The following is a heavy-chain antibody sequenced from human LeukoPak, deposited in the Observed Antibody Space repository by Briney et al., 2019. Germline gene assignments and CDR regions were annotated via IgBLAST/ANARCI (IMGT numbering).Heavy chain of an antibody. CDR1: GYTRTELA. CDR3: ARQLLSWRGDYYYQYYMDV. D-gene: IGHD2-2*01. CDR2: FDPEDGEA. Sequence: ASVKVSCKVAGYTRTELAIHWVRQAPGKGLEWMGGFDPEDGEAIYAQKFQGRVIMTTDTSTSTAYMELRSLRSDDTAVYYCARQLLSWRGDYYYQYYMDVWGKGTTVTVSS. J-gene: IGHJ6*03. V-gene: IGHV1-24*01.